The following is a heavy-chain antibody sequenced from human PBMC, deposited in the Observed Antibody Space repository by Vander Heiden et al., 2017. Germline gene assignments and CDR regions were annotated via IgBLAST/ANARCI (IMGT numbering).Heavy chain of an antibody. CDR2: INPSGCST. D-gene: IGHD3-3*01. Sequence: QVQLVQSGAEVKKPGASVKVSCKASGYTFTSYYMHWVRQAPGQGLEWMGIINPSGCSTSYEQKFQGRVTMTRDTSTSTVYMELSSLRSEDTAVYYCASLYYDFWSGYYGPYYYYYGMDVWGQGTTVTVSS. CDR1: GYTFTSYY. J-gene: IGHJ6*02. V-gene: IGHV1-46*01. CDR3: ASLYYDFWSGYYGPYYYYYGMDV.